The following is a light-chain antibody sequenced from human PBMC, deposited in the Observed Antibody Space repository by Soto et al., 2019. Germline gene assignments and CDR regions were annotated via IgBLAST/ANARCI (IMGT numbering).Light chain of an antibody. CDR2: DAS. CDR1: QSISGW. J-gene: IGKJ1*01. Sequence: DIPMTQSPSTLSASVGDRVTITCRASQSISGWLAWYQQKPGKAPKLLIYDASNLESGVPSRFSGSGSGTDFTLTISSLQPDDFATFYCQQYSAYSLTFGQGTKVEIK. CDR3: QQYSAYSLT. V-gene: IGKV1-5*01.